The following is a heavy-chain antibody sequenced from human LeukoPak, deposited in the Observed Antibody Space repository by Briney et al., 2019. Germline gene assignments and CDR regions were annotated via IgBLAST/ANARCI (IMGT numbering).Heavy chain of an antibody. Sequence: SETLSLTCTVSGGSISSGGYYWSWIRQHPGKGLEWIGYIYYSGSTYYNPSLKSRVTISVDTSKNQFSLKLSSVTAADTAVYYCARVDSSSASFDYWGQGTLATVSS. CDR2: IYYSGST. J-gene: IGHJ4*02. V-gene: IGHV4-31*03. CDR3: ARVDSSSASFDY. CDR1: GGSISSGGYY. D-gene: IGHD6-13*01.